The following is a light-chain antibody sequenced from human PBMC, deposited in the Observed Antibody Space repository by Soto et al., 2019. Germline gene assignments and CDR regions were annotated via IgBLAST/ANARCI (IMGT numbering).Light chain of an antibody. CDR1: HSVSRTY. CDR3: QQFDDSVT. J-gene: IGKJ5*01. CDR2: GTS. Sequence: TQSPSTLSASVGDRVTITCRASHSVSRTYLAWYQQKPGQAPRLLIYGTSDRATGTPDRFSGSGSGTDFTLTISRLEPEDSAVYYCQQFDDSVTFGQGTRLEIK. V-gene: IGKV3-20*01.